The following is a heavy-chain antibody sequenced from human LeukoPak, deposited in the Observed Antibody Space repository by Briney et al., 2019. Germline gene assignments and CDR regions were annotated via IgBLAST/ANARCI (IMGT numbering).Heavy chain of an antibody. D-gene: IGHD5-24*01. CDR3: ARERNSDGYNYDAFDI. CDR1: GGTFSSYA. Sequence: GASVKVSCKASGGTFSSYAISWVRQAPGQGLEWMGGIIPIFGTANYAQKFQGRVTITADKSTNTAYMELSGLRSEDTAVYYCARERNSDGYNYDAFDIWGQGTMVTVSS. V-gene: IGHV1-69*06. CDR2: IIPIFGTA. J-gene: IGHJ3*02.